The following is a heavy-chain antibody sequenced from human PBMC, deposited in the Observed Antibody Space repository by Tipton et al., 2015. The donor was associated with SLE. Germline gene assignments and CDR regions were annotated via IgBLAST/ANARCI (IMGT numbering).Heavy chain of an antibody. Sequence: TLSLTCTVSGGSISSSSHYWGWIRQPPGKGLEWFGSVYYSGSTYYNPSLKSRVTISVDTSKNQFSLKLSSVTAADTAVYYCARHDRNRYYYGSGPPPGWFDPWGQGTLVTVSS. V-gene: IGHV4-39*01. CDR2: VYYSGST. J-gene: IGHJ5*02. CDR3: ARHDRNRYYYGSGPPPGWFDP. D-gene: IGHD3-10*01. CDR1: GGSISSSSHY.